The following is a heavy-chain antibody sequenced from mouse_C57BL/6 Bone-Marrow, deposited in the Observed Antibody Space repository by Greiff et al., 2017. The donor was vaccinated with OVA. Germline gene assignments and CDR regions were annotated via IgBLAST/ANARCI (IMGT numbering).Heavy chain of an antibody. Sequence: VKLVESGAELVKPGASVKLSCKASGYTFTEYTIHWVKQRPGQGLEWIGWFYPGSGSIKYNEKFKDKATLTADKSSSTVYMELSRLTSEDSAVYFCARHEERYDYDDAMDYWGQGTSVTVSS. J-gene: IGHJ4*01. D-gene: IGHD2-4*01. CDR3: ARHEERYDYDDAMDY. CDR1: GYTFTEYT. V-gene: IGHV1-62-2*01. CDR2: FYPGSGSI.